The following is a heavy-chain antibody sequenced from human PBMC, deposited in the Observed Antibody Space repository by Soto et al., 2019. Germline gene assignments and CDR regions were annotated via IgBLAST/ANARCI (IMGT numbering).Heavy chain of an antibody. D-gene: IGHD3-10*01. CDR1: GYRFATYW. Sequence: EVQLVQSGAEVRKPGESLKISCKGSGYRFATYWIVWVRQMPGKGLEWMGIIYPNDSETKYSPSFEGQVTLSADKSINTAYLQWNSLKASDTAIYYCARPEAAWFGDDSWGQGTLVTVSS. CDR3: ARPEAAWFGDDS. J-gene: IGHJ4*02. V-gene: IGHV5-51*01. CDR2: IYPNDSET.